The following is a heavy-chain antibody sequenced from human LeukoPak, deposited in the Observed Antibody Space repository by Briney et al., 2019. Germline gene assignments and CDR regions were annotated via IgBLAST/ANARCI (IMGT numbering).Heavy chain of an antibody. CDR3: VRGTAY. Sequence: GGSLRLSCSVSGFTFSTYVMHWVRQAPGKGLEYVSAISSNGDNTYYADSVKGRFTISRDNSKNTLYLQMSSLRADDTAVYYCVRGTAYWGQGTLVTVPS. CDR1: GFTFSTYV. CDR2: ISSNGDNT. J-gene: IGHJ4*02. V-gene: IGHV3-64D*06.